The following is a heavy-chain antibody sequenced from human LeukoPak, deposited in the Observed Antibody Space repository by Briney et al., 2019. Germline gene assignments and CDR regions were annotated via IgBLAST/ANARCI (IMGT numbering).Heavy chain of an antibody. D-gene: IGHD3-10*01. CDR3: ARGSRYYGSGSYYSY. V-gene: IGHV4-61*01. CDR2: IYYSGST. Sequence: SETLSLTCTVSGGSVSSGSYYWRWIRQPPGKGLEWIGYIYYSGSTNYNPSLKSRVTISVDTSKNQFSLKLSSVTAADTAVYYCARGSRYYGSGSYYSYWGQGTLVTASS. J-gene: IGHJ4*02. CDR1: GGSVSSGSYY.